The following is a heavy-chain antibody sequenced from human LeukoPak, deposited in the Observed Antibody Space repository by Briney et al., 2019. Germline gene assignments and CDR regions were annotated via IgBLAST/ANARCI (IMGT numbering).Heavy chain of an antibody. CDR3: VSPRGFSYGYFDY. CDR1: GGSISSSSAY. D-gene: IGHD5-18*01. Sequence: SETLSLTCTVSGGSISSSSAYWGWIRQPPGKGLEWIGSIYYSKNTYYNPSLKSRVTISADTSKNQFSLTLGSVSTTDTAVYYCVSPRGFSYGYFDYWGQGTLVTVSS. J-gene: IGHJ4*02. CDR2: IYYSKNT. V-gene: IGHV4-39*01.